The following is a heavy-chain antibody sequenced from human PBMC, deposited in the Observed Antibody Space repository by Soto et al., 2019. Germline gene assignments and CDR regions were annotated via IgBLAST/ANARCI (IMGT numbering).Heavy chain of an antibody. D-gene: IGHD3-22*01. CDR3: ARGYYYDSSGYPYGMDV. CDR1: GFTFSSYG. J-gene: IGHJ6*02. CDR2: MWYDGSNK. V-gene: IGHV3-33*01. Sequence: GGSLRLSCAASGFTFSSYGMHWVRQAPGKGLEWVAVMWYDGSNKYYADSVKGRFTISRDNSKNTLYLQMNSLRAEDTAVYYCARGYYYDSSGYPYGMDVWGQGTTVTVSS.